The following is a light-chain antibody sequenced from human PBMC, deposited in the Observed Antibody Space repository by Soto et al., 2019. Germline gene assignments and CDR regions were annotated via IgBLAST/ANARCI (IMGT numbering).Light chain of an antibody. Sequence: EIVMTQSPATLSVSAGERATLSCRASQSVGSRLAWYQQEPGQAPRLLIYGASTRATGIPARFSGSGSGTEFTLTISSLQSEDFAVYFCQQYINWPPITFGQGTRLEIK. V-gene: IGKV3-15*01. J-gene: IGKJ5*01. CDR1: QSVGSR. CDR2: GAS. CDR3: QQYINWPPIT.